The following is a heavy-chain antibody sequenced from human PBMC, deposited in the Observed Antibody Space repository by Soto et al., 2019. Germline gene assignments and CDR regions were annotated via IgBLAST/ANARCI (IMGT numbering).Heavy chain of an antibody. D-gene: IGHD3-10*01. CDR2: IYYSGST. CDR1: GGCFNSGDYY. V-gene: IGHV4-30-4*01. Sequence: NPXASLLLTCTVCGGCFNSGDYYGSWIRQPPGKGLEWIGHIYYSGSTYYNPSLKSRAGISVDSSKSQVSLKLTSVTAADTAVYFCARILMNYYRLDYWGQGALVTVSS. CDR3: ARILMNYYRLDY. J-gene: IGHJ4*02.